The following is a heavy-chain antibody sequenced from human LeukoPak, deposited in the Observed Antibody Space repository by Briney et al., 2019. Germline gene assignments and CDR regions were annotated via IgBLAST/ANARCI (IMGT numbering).Heavy chain of an antibody. CDR1: GFTFSSYA. J-gene: IGHJ4*02. D-gene: IGHD5-24*01. CDR3: ARAMVEMATIPWV. V-gene: IGHV3-30-3*01. Sequence: GGSLRLSCAASGFTFSSYAMHWVRQAPGKGLEWVAVISYDGSNKYYADSVKGRFTISRDNSKNTLYLQMNSLRAEDTAVYCCARAMVEMATIPWVWGQGTLVTVSS. CDR2: ISYDGSNK.